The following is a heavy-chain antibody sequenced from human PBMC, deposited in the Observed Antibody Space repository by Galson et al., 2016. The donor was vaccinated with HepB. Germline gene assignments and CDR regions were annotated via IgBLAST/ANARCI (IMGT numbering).Heavy chain of an antibody. J-gene: IGHJ4*02. Sequence: SLRLSCAASGFTFSTYDMHWVRQATGKGLEWVSGIGIAGDIYYPDSVRGRFSISRENANNSLSLQMNSLRAGDTALYYCAGVNRSRGYFFEYWGQRILVTVSS. CDR3: AGVNRSRGYFFEY. V-gene: IGHV3-13*04. CDR2: IGIAGDI. CDR1: GFTFSTYD. D-gene: IGHD6-13*01.